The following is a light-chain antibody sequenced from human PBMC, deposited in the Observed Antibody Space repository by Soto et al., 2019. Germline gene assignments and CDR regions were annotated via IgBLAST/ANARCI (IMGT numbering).Light chain of an antibody. CDR1: QRISGY. CDR2: DAS. V-gene: IGKV3-11*01. Sequence: EIVLTQSPATLSLSPGVRATLSCRASQRISGYLACYQQKPGQAPRLLIYDASNRATGIPVRFSGSGSGADYTLTISSLEPEDFAVYYCQQYGSSPITFGHGTRLEIK. J-gene: IGKJ5*01. CDR3: QQYGSSPIT.